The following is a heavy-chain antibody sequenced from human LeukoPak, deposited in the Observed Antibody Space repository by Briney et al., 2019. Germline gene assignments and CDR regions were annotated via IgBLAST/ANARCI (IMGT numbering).Heavy chain of an antibody. CDR1: GFTFSSYA. D-gene: IGHD1-26*01. Sequence: GGSLRLSCAASGFTFSSYAMSWVRQAPGKGLEWVSAISGSGGSTYYADSVKGRFTISRDNSKNTLYLQMNSLRAEDTAVYYCAKEGGMVGATYNWFDPWGQGTLVTVSS. J-gene: IGHJ5*02. CDR3: AKEGGMVGATYNWFDP. V-gene: IGHV3-23*01. CDR2: ISGSGGST.